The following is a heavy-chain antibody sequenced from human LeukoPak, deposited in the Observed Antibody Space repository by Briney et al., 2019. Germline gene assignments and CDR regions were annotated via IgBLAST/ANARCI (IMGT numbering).Heavy chain of an antibody. J-gene: IGHJ5*02. CDR1: GGSITGYY. CDR3: ARLTKFLTTYYPTP. Sequence: SETLSLTCTVSGGSITGYYWSWIRQPPGRGLEWVGYIFSSGSTNYNPSLKSRVTISLDTSKSQFSLKLISVTASDTAVYYCARLTKFLTTYYPTPWGQGTLVTVSS. D-gene: IGHD2/OR15-2a*01. V-gene: IGHV4-59*08. CDR2: IFSSGST.